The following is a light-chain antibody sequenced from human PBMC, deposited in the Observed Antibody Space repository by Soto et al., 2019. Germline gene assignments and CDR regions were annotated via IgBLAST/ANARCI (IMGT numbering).Light chain of an antibody. J-gene: IGKJ2*01. CDR2: GAS. V-gene: IGKV3-20*01. CDR3: QQDGSSPDR. CDR1: QSVSSSY. Sequence: ESVLTQSPGTLSFSTGERANLSCRASQSVSSSYLDWYQQKHGQAPRLLIYGASSRATGIPDRFSGSGSGRDFTLTISRLEPEDCAVYDCQQDGSSPDRVGQGTKRDI.